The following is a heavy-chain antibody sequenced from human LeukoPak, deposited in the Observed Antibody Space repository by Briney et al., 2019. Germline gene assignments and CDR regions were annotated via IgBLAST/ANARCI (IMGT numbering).Heavy chain of an antibody. V-gene: IGHV4-34*01. D-gene: IGHD6-13*01. CDR1: GGSFSGYY. Sequence: SETLSLTCAVYGGSFSGYYWSWIRQPPGKGLEWIGEINHSGSTNYNPSLKSRVPISVDTSKNQFSLKLSSVTAADTAVYYCARGYGYVVHGFDYWGQGTLVTVSS. J-gene: IGHJ4*02. CDR2: INHSGST. CDR3: ARGYGYVVHGFDY.